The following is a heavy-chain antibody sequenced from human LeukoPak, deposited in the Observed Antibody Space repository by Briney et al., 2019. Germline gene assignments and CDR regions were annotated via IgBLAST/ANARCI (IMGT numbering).Heavy chain of an antibody. V-gene: IGHV3-74*01. J-gene: IGHJ4*02. Sequence: GGSLRLSCAASGFTFTTYWMHWVRQAPGKGLVWVSRIIRDGSHTDYAGSVEGRFTISRDNARNTLYLQMNSLRAEGTAIYYCVRDGDAYNSDYWGQGTLVTVSS. D-gene: IGHD5-24*01. CDR2: IIRDGSHT. CDR3: VRDGDAYNSDY. CDR1: GFTFTTYW.